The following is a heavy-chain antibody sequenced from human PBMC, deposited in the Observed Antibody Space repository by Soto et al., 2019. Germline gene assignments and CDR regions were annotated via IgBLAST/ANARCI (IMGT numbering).Heavy chain of an antibody. V-gene: IGHV1-18*01. Sequence: ASVKVSCKASGYTFTSYGISWVRQAPGQGLEWMGWISAYNGNTNYAQKLQGRVTMTTDTSTSTAYMELRSLRSDDTAVYYCARDHWYSSSPAHLDYWGQGTLVTVSS. J-gene: IGHJ4*02. CDR2: ISAYNGNT. D-gene: IGHD6-6*01. CDR1: GYTFTSYG. CDR3: ARDHWYSSSPAHLDY.